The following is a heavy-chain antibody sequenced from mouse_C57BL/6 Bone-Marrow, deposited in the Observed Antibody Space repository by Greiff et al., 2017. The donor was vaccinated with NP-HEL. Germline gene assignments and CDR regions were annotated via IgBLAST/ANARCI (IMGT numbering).Heavy chain of an antibody. Sequence: EVKLQESGGGLVKPGGSLKLSCAASGFTFRDYGMHWVRQAPEKGLEWVAYISSGSSTIYYADTVKGRFTISRDNAKNTLFLQRTSLRSEDTAMYYCAREDYGFDYWGQGTTLTVSS. CDR3: AREDYGFDY. D-gene: IGHD1-1*02. V-gene: IGHV5-17*01. J-gene: IGHJ2*01. CDR2: ISSGSSTI. CDR1: GFTFRDYG.